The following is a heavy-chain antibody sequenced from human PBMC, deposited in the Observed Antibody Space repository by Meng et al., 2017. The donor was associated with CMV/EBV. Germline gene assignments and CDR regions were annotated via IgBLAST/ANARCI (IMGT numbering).Heavy chain of an antibody. Sequence: SETLSLTCAVYGGSFSGYYWSWIRQPPGKGLEWIGEINHSGSTNYNPSLKSRVTISVDTSKNQFSLKLSSVTAADTAVYYCARGEDIVGFDPWGQETLVTVSS. CDR2: INHSGST. J-gene: IGHJ5*02. CDR1: GGSFSGYY. D-gene: IGHD2-15*01. V-gene: IGHV4-34*01. CDR3: ARGEDIVGFDP.